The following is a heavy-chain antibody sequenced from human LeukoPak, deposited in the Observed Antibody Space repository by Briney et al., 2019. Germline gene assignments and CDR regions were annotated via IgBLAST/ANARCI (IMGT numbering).Heavy chain of an antibody. CDR3: AQSVELVPFGP. V-gene: IGHV1-18*01. CDR2: ISAYNGNT. J-gene: IGHJ5*02. CDR1: GYTFTSYG. Sequence: ASVKVSCKASGYTFTSYGISWVRQAPGQGLEWMGWISAYNGNTNYAQKLQGRVTMTTDTSTSTAYMELRSLRSDDTAAYYCAQSVELVPFGPWGQGTLVTVSS. D-gene: IGHD3-10*01.